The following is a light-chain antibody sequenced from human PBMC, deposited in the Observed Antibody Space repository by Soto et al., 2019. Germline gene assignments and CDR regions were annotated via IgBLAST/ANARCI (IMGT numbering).Light chain of an antibody. CDR1: QSISSW. CDR3: QQYNSYWT. CDR2: KAS. Sequence: IPMTHSPATLSASLGYRFTITCRASQSISSWLAWYQQKPGKAPKLLIYKASSLESGVPSRFSGSGSGTEFTLTISSLQPDDFATYYCQQYNSYWTFGQGTKVDIK. J-gene: IGKJ1*01. V-gene: IGKV1-5*03.